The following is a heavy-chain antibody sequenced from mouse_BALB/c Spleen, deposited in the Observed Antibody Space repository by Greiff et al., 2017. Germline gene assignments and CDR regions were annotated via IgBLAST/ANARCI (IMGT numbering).Heavy chain of an antibody. J-gene: IGHJ4*01. Sequence: VQLKESGAELVKPGASVKLSCTASGFNIKDTYMHWVKQRPEQGLEWIGRIDPANGNTKYDPKFQGKATITADTSSNTAYLQLSSLTSEDTAVYYCASGNYPYYAMDYWGQGTSVTVSS. CDR2: IDPANGNT. D-gene: IGHD2-1*01. CDR1: GFNIKDTY. CDR3: ASGNYPYYAMDY. V-gene: IGHV14-3*02.